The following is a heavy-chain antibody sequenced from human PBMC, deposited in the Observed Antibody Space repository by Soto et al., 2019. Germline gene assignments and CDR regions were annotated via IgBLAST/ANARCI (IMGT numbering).Heavy chain of an antibody. Sequence: GGSLRLSCAASGVTFGSYGMNWVRQAPGKGLGWVSRIDSDGSSTTYADSVKGRFTTSRDNAKNTLYLQMSSLRVEDTAVYYCARGRPYGMDVWGQGTTVTVSS. CDR2: IDSDGSST. CDR1: GVTFGSYG. CDR3: ARGRPYGMDV. J-gene: IGHJ6*02. V-gene: IGHV3-74*01.